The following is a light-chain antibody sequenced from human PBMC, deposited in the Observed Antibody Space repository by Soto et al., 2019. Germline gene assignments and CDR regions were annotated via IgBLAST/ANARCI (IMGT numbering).Light chain of an antibody. Sequence: DIQMTQSPSTLSASVGDRVTITCRASQSISDWLAWYQQKPGKAPKLLIYAASTLQSGVPSRFSGSGSGTDFTLTITSLQPEDFATYFCHQTYSIPPTFGQGTRWIS. V-gene: IGKV1-39*01. CDR1: QSISDW. J-gene: IGKJ1*01. CDR3: HQTYSIPPT. CDR2: AAS.